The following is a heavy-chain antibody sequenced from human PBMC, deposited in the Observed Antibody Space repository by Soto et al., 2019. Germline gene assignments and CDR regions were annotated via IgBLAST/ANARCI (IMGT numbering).Heavy chain of an antibody. CDR1: GFTFSNAW. V-gene: IGHV3-15*01. CDR3: TTHIVVVPSAAALFDY. J-gene: IGHJ4*02. CDR2: IKSKTDGGTT. Sequence: EVQLVESGGGLVKPGGSLRLSCAASGFTFSNAWMSWVRQAPGKGLEWVGRIKSKTDGGTTDYAAPVKGRFTISRDDSKNTLYLQMNSLKTEDTAVYYCTTHIVVVPSAAALFDYWGQGTLVTVSS. D-gene: IGHD2-2*01.